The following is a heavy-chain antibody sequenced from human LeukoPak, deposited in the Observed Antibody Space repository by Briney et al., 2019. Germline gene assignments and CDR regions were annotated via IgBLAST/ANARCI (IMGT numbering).Heavy chain of an antibody. CDR2: FDPEDGET. D-gene: IGHD3-10*01. Sequence: ASVKVSCKVSGYTLTELSMHWVRQAPGKGLEWMGGFDPEDGETIYAQKFQGRVTMTEDTSTDTAYMELSSLRSEDTAVYYCATDATMVRGAIYYYYGMDVWGQGTTVTVSS. CDR3: ATDATMVRGAIYYYYGMDV. V-gene: IGHV1-24*01. CDR1: GYTLTELS. J-gene: IGHJ6*02.